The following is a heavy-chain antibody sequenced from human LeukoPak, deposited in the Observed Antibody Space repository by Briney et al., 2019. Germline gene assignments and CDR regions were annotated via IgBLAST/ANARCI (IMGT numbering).Heavy chain of an antibody. V-gene: IGHV3-21*01. Sequence: GGSLRLSCAASGFTFSSYSMNWVRQAPGKGLEWVSSISSSSSYIYYADSVKGRFTISRDNAKNSLYLQMNSLRAEDTAVHYCARDQRYYDFWSGYAHDYWGQGTLVTVSS. J-gene: IGHJ4*02. D-gene: IGHD3-3*01. CDR3: ARDQRYYDFWSGYAHDY. CDR1: GFTFSSYS. CDR2: ISSSSSYI.